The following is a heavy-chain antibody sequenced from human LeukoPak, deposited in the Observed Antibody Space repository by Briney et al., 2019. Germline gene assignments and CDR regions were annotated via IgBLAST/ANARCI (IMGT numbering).Heavy chain of an antibody. D-gene: IGHD6-6*01. J-gene: IGHJ4*02. V-gene: IGHV3-23*01. CDR3: ARGLSGYSSSLGY. CDR2: ITGNGGTT. Sequence: GGSLRLSCAASGFSFSNYGMNWVRQAPGKGLEWVSGITGNGGTTYCADSVKGRFPISRDNSKNTLYLQMDSLRAEDTAVYYCARGLSGYSSSLGYWGQGTLVTVSS. CDR1: GFSFSNYG.